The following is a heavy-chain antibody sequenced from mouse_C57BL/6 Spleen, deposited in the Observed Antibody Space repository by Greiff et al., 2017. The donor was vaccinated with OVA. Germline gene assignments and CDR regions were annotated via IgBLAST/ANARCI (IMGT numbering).Heavy chain of an antibody. D-gene: IGHD1-1*01. Sequence: VQLQQSGPELVKPGASVKIPCKASGYTFTDYNMDWVKQSHGKSLEWIGDINPNNGGTIYNQKFKGKATLTVDKSSSTAYMELRSLTSEDTAVYYCARSPHYYGSSYYAMDYWGQGTLVTVSA. CDR1: GYTFTDYN. CDR2: INPNNGGT. J-gene: IGHJ3*01. V-gene: IGHV1-18*01. CDR3: ARSPHYYGSSYYAMDY.